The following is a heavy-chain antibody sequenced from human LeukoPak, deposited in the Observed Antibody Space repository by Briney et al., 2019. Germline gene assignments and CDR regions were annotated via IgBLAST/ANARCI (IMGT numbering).Heavy chain of an antibody. D-gene: IGHD3-10*01. V-gene: IGHV4-34*01. CDR1: GGSFSGYY. J-gene: IGHJ4*02. CDR2: INHSGST. CDR3: ATRTRGVWFGLGY. Sequence: SETLSLTCAVYGGSFSGYYWSWIRQPPGKGLEWIGEINHSGSTNYNPSLKSRVTISVDTSKNQFSLKLSSVTAADTAVYYCATRTRGVWFGLGYWGQGTLVTVSS.